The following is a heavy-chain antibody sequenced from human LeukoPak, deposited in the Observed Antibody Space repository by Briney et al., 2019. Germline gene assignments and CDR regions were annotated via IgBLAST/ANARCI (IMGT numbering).Heavy chain of an antibody. D-gene: IGHD1-1*01. Sequence: GGSLRLSCAASGFTFSQYWMHWVRQVPGKGPVCVSGINSDGRITYYAGFVKGRFTISRDNAKNTLYLQMNSLGAEDTAIYYCGRGTNSWNDEGWFDPWGQGTLVTVSS. J-gene: IGHJ5*02. V-gene: IGHV3-74*01. CDR3: GRGTNSWNDEGWFDP. CDR2: INSDGRIT. CDR1: GFTFSQYW.